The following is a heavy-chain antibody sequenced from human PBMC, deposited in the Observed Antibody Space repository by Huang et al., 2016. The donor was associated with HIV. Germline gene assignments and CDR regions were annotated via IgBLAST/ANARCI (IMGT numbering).Heavy chain of an antibody. Sequence: QVNLVQSGAEVRKPGSSVKVSCKASGGTFKKYAISWVRQAPGQGLEWMGARMPLYVSAEYAEKFQDRVTVTADGSTNTAYLELDRLTSEDTAVYYCAKVAAGQPFHFYYYMDAWGDGTTVIVSS. J-gene: IGHJ6*03. V-gene: IGHV1-69*13. CDR2: RMPLYVSA. CDR3: AKVAAGQPFHFYYYMDA. D-gene: IGHD3-3*02. CDR1: GGTFKKYA.